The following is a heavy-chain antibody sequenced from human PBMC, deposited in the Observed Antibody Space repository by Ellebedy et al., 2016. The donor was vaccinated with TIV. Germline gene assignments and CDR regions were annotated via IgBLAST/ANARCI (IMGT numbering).Heavy chain of an antibody. CDR3: ARDPIDGVPDYFDS. CDR2: ISGSGDRT. V-gene: IGHV3-23*01. CDR1: GLTFSNYW. J-gene: IGHJ4*02. D-gene: IGHD1-26*01. Sequence: GESLKISCAASGLTFSNYWMTWVRQAPGKGLEWVSLISGSGDRTYYADSVKGRFTISRDNSKNTLYLQMSGLRSEDTAIYYCARDPIDGVPDYFDSWGQGTLVTVSP.